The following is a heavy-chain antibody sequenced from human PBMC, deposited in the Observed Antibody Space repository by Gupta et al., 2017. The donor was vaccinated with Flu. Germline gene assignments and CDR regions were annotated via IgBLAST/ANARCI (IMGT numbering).Heavy chain of an antibody. CDR3: YVAAPPDF. D-gene: IGHD6-6*01. Sequence: QVQLVESGGGVVQPGTSLRLSCATSGFIFSGHGMHWVRQAPGKGLEWVAFVSDDGTYKYYADSVKGRFTISRDNSENTLSLEMNSLRPEDTAVYYCYVAAPPDFWGQGTLVTVSA. CDR2: VSDDGTYK. J-gene: IGHJ4*02. CDR1: GFIFSGHG. V-gene: IGHV3-30*03.